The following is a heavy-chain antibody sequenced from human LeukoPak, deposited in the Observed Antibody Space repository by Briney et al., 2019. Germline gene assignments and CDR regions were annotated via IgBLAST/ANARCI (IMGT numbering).Heavy chain of an antibody. Sequence: SETLSLTCAVYGGSFSGYYWSWIRQHPGKGLEWIGYIYYSGSTYYNPSLKSRVTISVDTSKNQFSLKLSSVTAADTAVYYCARDRYTVVSWYFDLWGRGTLVTVSS. D-gene: IGHD4-23*01. CDR2: IYYSGST. CDR3: ARDRYTVVSWYFDL. CDR1: GGSFSGYY. J-gene: IGHJ2*01. V-gene: IGHV4-31*11.